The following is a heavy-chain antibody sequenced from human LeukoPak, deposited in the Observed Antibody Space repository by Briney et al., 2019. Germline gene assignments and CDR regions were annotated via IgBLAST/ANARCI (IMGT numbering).Heavy chain of an antibody. J-gene: IGHJ5*02. CDR2: IGGRGGST. D-gene: IGHD3-16*01. CDR1: GFTFSSYA. Sequence: GGSLRLSCAASGFTFSSYAMSWVRQAPGKGLEWVSAIGGRGGSTYYADSLGGRFTISRDNSKDMVYLQMNSLKVEDTATYYCGKEGGAWGQGTKVTASS. V-gene: IGHV3-23*01. CDR3: GKEGGA.